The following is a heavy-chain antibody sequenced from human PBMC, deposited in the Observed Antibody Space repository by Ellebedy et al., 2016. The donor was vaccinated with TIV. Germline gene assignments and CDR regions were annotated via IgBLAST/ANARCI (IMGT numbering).Heavy chain of an antibody. CDR3: AREGYTYGFDH. D-gene: IGHD5-18*01. CDR1: GFTFSDYY. V-gene: IGHV3-11*06. J-gene: IGHJ4*02. Sequence: GGSLRLSCAASGFTFSDYYISWIRQAPGKGLEWVSYISSSSSYTNYADSVKGRFTISRDDARNSVFLQMNSLRVEDTAVYYCAREGYTYGFDHWGQGTLVTVSS. CDR2: ISSSSSYT.